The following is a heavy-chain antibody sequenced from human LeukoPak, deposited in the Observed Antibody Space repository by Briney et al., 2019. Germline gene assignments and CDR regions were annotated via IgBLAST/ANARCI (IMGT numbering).Heavy chain of an antibody. CDR1: GYTFTSYG. CDR3: ARIPGTTGLGYYLDY. Sequence: ASVKVSCKASGYTFTSYGISWVRQAPGQGLEWMGWISAYNGNTNYAQKLQGRVTVTTDTSTSTAYMELRSLRSDDTAVYYCARIPGTTGLGYYLDYWGQGTLVTVSS. V-gene: IGHV1-18*01. J-gene: IGHJ4*02. D-gene: IGHD1-1*01. CDR2: ISAYNGNT.